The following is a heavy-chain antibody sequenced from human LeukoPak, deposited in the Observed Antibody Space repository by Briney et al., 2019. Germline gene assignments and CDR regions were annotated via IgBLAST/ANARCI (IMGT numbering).Heavy chain of an antibody. Sequence: GGSLRLSCGASGFTFSSSEMDWVRQAPGKGLEWVASINSATNIYYADSVKGRFTISRDNTKNSVYLQMSSLRAEDTADYYCARGYYYGSGSYSLVFDYWGQGILVTVSS. J-gene: IGHJ4*02. CDR2: INSATNI. V-gene: IGHV3-48*03. D-gene: IGHD3-10*01. CDR1: GFTFSSSE. CDR3: ARGYYYGSGSYSLVFDY.